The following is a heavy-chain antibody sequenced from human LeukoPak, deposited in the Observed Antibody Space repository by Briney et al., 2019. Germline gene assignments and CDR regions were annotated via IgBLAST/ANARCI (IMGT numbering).Heavy chain of an antibody. CDR1: GGSIRSGDYY. CDR3: AREREYSGYGSGGIVDS. D-gene: IGHD5-12*01. CDR2: IYYSGGT. Sequence: SQTLSLTCTVSGGSIRSGDYYWSWIRQPPGKGLEWIGYIYYSGGTDYNPSLSSRVIMSVDTSKNQFSLKLSSVTAADTALYYCAREREYSGYGSGGIVDSWGQGTLVTVSS. J-gene: IGHJ4*02. V-gene: IGHV4-30-4*01.